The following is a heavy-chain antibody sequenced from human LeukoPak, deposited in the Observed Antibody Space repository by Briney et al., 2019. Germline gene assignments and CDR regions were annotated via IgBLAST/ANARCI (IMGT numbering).Heavy chain of an antibody. CDR1: GGTFSSYA. CDR3: ARGEYDSSGYSPD. D-gene: IGHD3-22*01. J-gene: IGHJ4*02. V-gene: IGHV1-69*13. CDR2: IIPIFGTA. Sequence: SVKVSCKASGGTFSSYAISWVRQAPGQGLEWMGGIIPIFGTANYAQKFQGRATITADESTSTAYMELSSLRSEDTAVYYCARGEYDSSGYSPDWGQGTLVTVSS.